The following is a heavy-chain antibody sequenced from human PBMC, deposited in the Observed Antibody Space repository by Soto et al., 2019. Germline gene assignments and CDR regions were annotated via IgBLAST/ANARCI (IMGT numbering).Heavy chain of an antibody. CDR3: ARVLSLGSTWYFDY. J-gene: IGHJ4*02. V-gene: IGHV4-38-2*02. CDR2: SHHGGGT. D-gene: IGHD6-13*01. CDR1: ASSITDASY. Sequence: SETLSLTCTVSASSITDASYWGWIRQPPGKGLERIGSSHHGGGTYYNPSLKSRVTISVDTSKNQLSLKLTSVAAADAAVYYCARVLSLGSTWYFDYWGQGTQVTVSS.